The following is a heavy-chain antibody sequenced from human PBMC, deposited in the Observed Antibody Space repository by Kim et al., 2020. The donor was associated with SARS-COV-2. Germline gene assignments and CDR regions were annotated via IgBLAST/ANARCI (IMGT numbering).Heavy chain of an antibody. CDR3: ARQGIAAAGPSYYYYGMDV. D-gene: IGHD6-13*01. J-gene: IGHJ6*02. V-gene: IGHV4-39*01. Sequence: RVTISGDTSKNQFSLKLSSVTAADTAVYYCARQGIAAAGPSYYYYGMDVWGQGTTVTVSS.